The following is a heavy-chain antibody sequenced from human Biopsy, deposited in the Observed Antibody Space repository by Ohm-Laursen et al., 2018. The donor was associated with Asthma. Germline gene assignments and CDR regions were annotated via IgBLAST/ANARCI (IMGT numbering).Heavy chain of an antibody. CDR3: ARKAGSCISRTCYSLDF. CDR1: GGTFNTYV. D-gene: IGHD2-2*01. J-gene: IGHJ4*02. V-gene: IGHV1-69*13. Sequence: SVKASCKSLGGTFNTYVIGWVRQAPGQGLESMGAINSVFGTTTYPQKFQDRVTITADDSTSTVYMELSSLRSEDTAVYYCARKAGSCISRTCYSLDFWGQGTLVTVSS. CDR2: INSVFGTT.